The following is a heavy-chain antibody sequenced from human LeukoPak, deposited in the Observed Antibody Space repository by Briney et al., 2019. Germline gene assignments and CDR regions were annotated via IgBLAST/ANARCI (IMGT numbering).Heavy chain of an antibody. CDR2: INSAGSTT. Sequence: GGSLRLSSAASGFTFNTYEMNWVRQAPGKGLELISYINSAGSTTYYADSVKGRFTISRDNAKNSLFLQVNSLRAEDTAIYYCARGSLQRLPRVFWFDPWGQGTLVTVSS. CDR3: ARGSLQRLPRVFWFDP. CDR1: GFTFNTYE. J-gene: IGHJ5*02. V-gene: IGHV3-48*03. D-gene: IGHD3-3*01.